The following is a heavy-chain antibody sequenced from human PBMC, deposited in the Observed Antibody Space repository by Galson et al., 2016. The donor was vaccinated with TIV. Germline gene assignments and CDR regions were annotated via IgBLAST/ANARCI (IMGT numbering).Heavy chain of an antibody. CDR2: IIPLLGRP. CDR3: AKDERQWTVRGAFDV. D-gene: IGHD3/OR15-3a*01. CDR1: GDTFSSFS. Sequence: SVKVSCKASGDTFSSFSIIWVRQAPGQGLEWMGRIIPLLGRPDHAQKFQGRVTITADISTDTAYLELSSLRSEDTAIYFCAKDERQWTVRGAFDVWGQGTMVTVSS. V-gene: IGHV1-69*04. J-gene: IGHJ3*01.